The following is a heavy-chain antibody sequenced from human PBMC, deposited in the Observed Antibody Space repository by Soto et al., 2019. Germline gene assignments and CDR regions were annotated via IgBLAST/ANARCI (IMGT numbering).Heavy chain of an antibody. CDR2: LQTDGSHP. D-gene: IGHD1-26*01. J-gene: IGHJ4*02. CDR1: GFKFDYYW. V-gene: IGHV3-74*01. CDR3: GSGGDGDY. Sequence: EVHLVASGGGLVQPGGSLRLSCVASGFKFDYYWMHWVRQAPGEGLMWVSRLQTDGSHPDYAASVKGRFTISRDNAKNAVVLQMNNLRVEDTAVYYWGSGGDGDYWGKGTLVTVSS.